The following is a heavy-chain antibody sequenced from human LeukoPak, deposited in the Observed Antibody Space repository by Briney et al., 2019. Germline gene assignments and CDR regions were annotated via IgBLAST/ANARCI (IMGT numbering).Heavy chain of an antibody. D-gene: IGHD5-18*01. CDR3: AKDRLGYSYGIGFDY. Sequence: PGGSLRLSCAASGFTFSSYAMSWVRQAPGKGLEWVSAISGSGGRTYHADSVKGRFTISRANSKNTLYLQMNSLRAEDTAVYYCAKDRLGYSYGIGFDYWGQGTLVTVSS. CDR2: ISGSGGRT. CDR1: GFTFSSYA. J-gene: IGHJ4*02. V-gene: IGHV3-23*01.